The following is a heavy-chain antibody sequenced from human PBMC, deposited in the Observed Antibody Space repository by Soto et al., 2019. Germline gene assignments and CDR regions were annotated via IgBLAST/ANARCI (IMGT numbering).Heavy chain of an antibody. CDR2: ISDSGSS. D-gene: IGHD3-9*01. V-gene: IGHV4-31*03. J-gene: IGHJ4*02. CDR1: GGSISSSSYY. CDR3: ARTTFYDIFTAYYSLFDY. Sequence: PSETLSLTCTVSGGSISSSSYYWGWIRQHPGKGLEWIGHISDSGSSYYNPSLESRVTISVDTSENQFSLKLSAVTAADTAVYFCARTTFYDIFTAYYSLFDYWGQGTKVTVSS.